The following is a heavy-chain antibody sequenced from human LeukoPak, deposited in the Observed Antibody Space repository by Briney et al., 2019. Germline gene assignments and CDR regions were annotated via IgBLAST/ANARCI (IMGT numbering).Heavy chain of an antibody. CDR1: RFSFNNCA. CDR2: IVGDGSKT. Sequence: GGPLRLSCAASRFSFNNCAMTWLRQAPGKGLEGVSTIVGDGSKTYYADSVKGRFTISSDNSRTLLFLHMNSLRAEDTAVYYCAKQPYNFYYLDVWGEGTTDTVSS. CDR3: AKQPYNFYYLDV. V-gene: IGHV3-23*01. D-gene: IGHD2-21*01. J-gene: IGHJ6*03.